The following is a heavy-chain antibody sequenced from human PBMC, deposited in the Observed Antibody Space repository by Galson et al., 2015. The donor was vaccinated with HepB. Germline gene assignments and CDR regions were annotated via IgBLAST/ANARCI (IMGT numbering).Heavy chain of an antibody. CDR1: GFTFSNAW. CDR3: TTEVGYCSSTSCYEGIPFDY. V-gene: IGHV3-15*07. CDR2: IKSKTDGGTT. J-gene: IGHJ4*02. D-gene: IGHD2-2*01. Sequence: SLRLSCAASGFTFSNAWMNWVRQAPGKGLEWVGRIKSKTDGGTTDYAAPVKGRFTISRDDSKNTLYLQMNSLKTEDTAVYYCTTEVGYCSSTSCYEGIPFDYWGQGTLVTVSS.